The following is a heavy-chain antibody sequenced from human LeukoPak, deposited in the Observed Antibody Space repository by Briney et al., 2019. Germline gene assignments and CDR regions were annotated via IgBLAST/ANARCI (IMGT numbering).Heavy chain of an antibody. CDR1: GFTFSSYW. CDR2: INSDGSST. CDR3: ARAVFDDYGDPYFDY. V-gene: IGHV3-74*01. D-gene: IGHD4-17*01. J-gene: IGHJ4*02. Sequence: GGSLRLSCAASGFTFSSYWMHWVRHAPGKGLVWVSRINSDGSSTSYADSVKGRFTISRDNAKNTLYLQVNSLRAEDTAVYYCARAVFDDYGDPYFDYWGQGTLVTVSS.